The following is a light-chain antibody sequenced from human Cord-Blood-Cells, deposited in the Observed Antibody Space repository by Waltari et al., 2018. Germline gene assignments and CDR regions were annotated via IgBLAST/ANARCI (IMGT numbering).Light chain of an antibody. Sequence: QSALTQPRSVSGSPGQSVTISCTGTSSAVGGYNYVSWSQQHPGKAPKLMIYDVSKRPSGVPDRFSGSKSGNTASLTSSGLQAEDEADYCCCSYAGSYTYGFGTGTKVTVL. CDR2: DVS. J-gene: IGLJ1*01. V-gene: IGLV2-11*01. CDR3: CSYAGSYTYG. CDR1: SSAVGGYNY.